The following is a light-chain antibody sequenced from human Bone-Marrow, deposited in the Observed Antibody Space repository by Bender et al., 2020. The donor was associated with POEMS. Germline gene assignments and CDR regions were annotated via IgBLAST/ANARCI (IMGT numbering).Light chain of an antibody. CDR1: VNDVGHYSL. Sequence: QSALTQPASVSASPGQSITISCTGTVNDVGHYSLVSWYQQHPGQAPKLIIYGYNNRPSGVPDRFSGSKSGTSASLAITGLQAEDEGDYYCQSYDNSLGGWVFGGGTKLTVL. CDR3: QSYDNSLGGWV. J-gene: IGLJ3*02. CDR2: GYN. V-gene: IGLV2-14*02.